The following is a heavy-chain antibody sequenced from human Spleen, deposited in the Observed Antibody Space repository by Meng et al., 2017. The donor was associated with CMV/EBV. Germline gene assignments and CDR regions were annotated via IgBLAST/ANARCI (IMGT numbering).Heavy chain of an antibody. J-gene: IGHJ6*02. CDR2: ISVYIGNT. D-gene: IGHD3-10*01. V-gene: IGHV1-18*04. Sequence: ASVKVSCKASGYSFTSYYMHWVRQAPGQGLEWMGWISVYIGNTDYAQRFQGRVTMTADTSTSTAYMEMRSLRSDDPAVYYCARGGGASGFGESLSYYFYYGMDVWGQGTTVTVSS. CDR1: GYSFTSYY. CDR3: ARGGGASGFGESLSYYFYYGMDV.